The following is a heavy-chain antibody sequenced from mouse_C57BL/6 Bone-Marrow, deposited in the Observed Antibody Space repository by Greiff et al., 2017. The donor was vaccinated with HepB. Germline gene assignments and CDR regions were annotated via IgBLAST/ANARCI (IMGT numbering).Heavy chain of an antibody. D-gene: IGHD3-2*02. J-gene: IGHJ2*01. V-gene: IGHV1-26*01. CDR1: GYTFTDYY. CDR2: INPNNGGT. Sequence: VQLQQSGPELVKPGASVKISCKASGYTFTDYYMNWVKQSHGKSLEWIGDINPNNGGTSYNQKFKGKATLTVDKSSSTAYMELRSLTSEDSAVYYCARWQLRPIFDYWGQGTTLTVSS. CDR3: ARWQLRPIFDY.